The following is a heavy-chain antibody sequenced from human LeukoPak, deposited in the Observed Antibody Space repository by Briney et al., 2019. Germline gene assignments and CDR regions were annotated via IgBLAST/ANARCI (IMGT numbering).Heavy chain of an antibody. D-gene: IGHD5-24*01. J-gene: IGHJ4*02. CDR3: ARGREMATILFDY. CDR2: ISSNSDYI. V-gene: IGHV3-21*01. CDR1: GFTFSSYH. Sequence: GGSLRLSCAASGFTFSSYHINWVRQAPGKGLEWVSSISSNSDYIYYADSVKGRFTISRDNAKNSLYLQMNSLRAEDTAVYYCARGREMATILFDYWGQGTLVTVSS.